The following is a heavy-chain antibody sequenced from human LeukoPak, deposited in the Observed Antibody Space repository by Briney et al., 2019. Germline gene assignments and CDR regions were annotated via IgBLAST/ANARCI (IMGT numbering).Heavy chain of an antibody. CDR2: IYYSGST. CDR1: GGSISSSNYY. V-gene: IGHV4-39*01. Sequence: SETLSLTCTVSGGSISSSNYYWGWIRQPPGKGLKWIGSIYYSGSTYYNPSLKSRVTISVDTSKNQFSLKLSSVTAADTAVYYCTRSEMATIFGYWGQGTLVTVSS. D-gene: IGHD5-24*01. CDR3: TRSEMATIFGY. J-gene: IGHJ4*02.